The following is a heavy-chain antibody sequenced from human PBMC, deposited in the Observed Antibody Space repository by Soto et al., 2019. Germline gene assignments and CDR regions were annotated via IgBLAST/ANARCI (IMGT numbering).Heavy chain of an antibody. J-gene: IGHJ4*02. CDR2: IDPTHGST. Sequence: ASVKVSCKAAGYTFTTYYMHWARQAPGQGLEWMGVIDPTHGSTTYAQKFQGRVTMTSDTSTNTVYMELSSLKSEDTAVYYCARVTYDTTGYYAFWGQGTLVTVSS. CDR1: GYTFTTYY. V-gene: IGHV1-46*01. CDR3: ARVTYDTTGYYAF. D-gene: IGHD3-22*01.